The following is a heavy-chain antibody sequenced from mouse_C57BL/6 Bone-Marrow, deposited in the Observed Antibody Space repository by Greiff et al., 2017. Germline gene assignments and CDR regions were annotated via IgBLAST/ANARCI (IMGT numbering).Heavy chain of an antibody. Sequence: DVHLVESGGGLVKPGGSLKLSCAASGFTFSSYTMSWVRQTPEKRLQWVAAISGGGGNTYYPDSVKGRFTISRDNDKNILYLQMSSLRSEDTALYYCSRQVATVIATKYFDVWGTGTTVTVSS. CDR1: GFTFSSYT. CDR2: ISGGGGNT. J-gene: IGHJ1*03. V-gene: IGHV5-9*01. CDR3: SRQVATVIATKYFDV. D-gene: IGHD1-1*01.